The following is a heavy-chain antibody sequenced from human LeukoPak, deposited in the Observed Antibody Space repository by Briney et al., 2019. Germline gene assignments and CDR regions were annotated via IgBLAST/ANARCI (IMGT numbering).Heavy chain of an antibody. CDR2: INPNSGGT. D-gene: IGHD3-9*01. V-gene: IGHV1-2*04. CDR1: GYTFTGYY. J-gene: IGHJ2*01. Sequence: ASVKVSCKASGYTFTGYYMHWVRQAPGQGLEWMGWINPNSGGTNYAQKFQGWVTMTRDTSISTAYMELSRLRSDDTAVYYCARDKGRYDILTGTSIPWYFDLRGRGTLVTVSS. CDR3: ARDKGRYDILTGTSIPWYFDL.